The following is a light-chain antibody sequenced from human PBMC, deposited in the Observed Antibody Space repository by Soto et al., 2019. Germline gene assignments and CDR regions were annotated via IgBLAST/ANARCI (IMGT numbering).Light chain of an antibody. Sequence: QSVLTQPPSASGTPGQRVTISCSGSSSNIGSNYVYWYQQLPGTAPKLLIYRNEQRPSGVPDRFSGSKSGTSTSLAISGLRSDDEADYYCAAWDDSLSGVLFGGGTKLTVL. CDR2: RNE. CDR3: AAWDDSLSGVL. J-gene: IGLJ2*01. V-gene: IGLV1-47*01. CDR1: SSNIGSNY.